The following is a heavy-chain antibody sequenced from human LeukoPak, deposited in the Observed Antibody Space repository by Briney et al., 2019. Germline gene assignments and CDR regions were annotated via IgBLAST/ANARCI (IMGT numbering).Heavy chain of an antibody. Sequence: PSETLSLTCAVSGGSISSGGYYWSWIRQHPGKGLEWIGYIYYSGSTYYNPSLKSRVTISVDTSKNQFSLKLSSVTAADTAVYYCARGSKAAAGWDWGQGTLVTVSS. CDR1: GGSISSGGYY. V-gene: IGHV4-31*11. CDR2: IYYSGST. J-gene: IGHJ4*02. D-gene: IGHD6-13*01. CDR3: ARGSKAAAGWD.